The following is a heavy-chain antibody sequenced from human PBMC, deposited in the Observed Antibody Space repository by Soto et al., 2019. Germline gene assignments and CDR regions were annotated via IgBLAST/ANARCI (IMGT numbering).Heavy chain of an antibody. CDR3: ARDWGITMVRGVYYFDY. CDR2: TYYRSKWYN. V-gene: IGHV6-1*01. J-gene: IGHJ4*02. CDR1: GDSVSSNSAA. D-gene: IGHD3-10*01. Sequence: PSQTLSLTCAISGDSVSSNSAAWNWISQSPSRGLEWLGRTYYRSKWYNDYAVSVKSRITINPDTSKNQFSLQLNSVTPEDTAVYYCARDWGITMVRGVYYFDYWGQGTLVTVSS.